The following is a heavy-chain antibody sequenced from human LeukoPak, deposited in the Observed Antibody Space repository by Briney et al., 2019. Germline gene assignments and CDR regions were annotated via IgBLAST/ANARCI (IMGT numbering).Heavy chain of an antibody. D-gene: IGHD6-13*01. J-gene: IGHJ4*02. CDR2: IYHSGST. Sequence: PSETLSLTCTVSGGSISSGGYFWSWIRQPPGKGLEWIGYIYHSGSTYYNPSLKSRVTISVDRSKNQFSLKLSSVTAADTAVYYCARDPYSSSWSDYWGQGTLVTVSS. V-gene: IGHV4-30-2*01. CDR1: GGSISSGGYF. CDR3: ARDPYSSSWSDY.